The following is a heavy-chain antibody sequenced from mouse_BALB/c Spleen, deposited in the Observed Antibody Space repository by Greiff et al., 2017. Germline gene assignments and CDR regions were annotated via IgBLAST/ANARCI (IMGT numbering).Heavy chain of an antibody. CDR1: GFSLTGYG. Sequence: VMLVESGPGLVAPSQSLSITCSVSGFSLTGYGFNWVRQPTGKGLVWLGMIWGDGSTDYNSALKSRLSISKDNSKSQVFLKMNSLQTDDTARYYCARETLLQRGAMDDWGQGTSVTVSS. CDR2: IWGDGST. V-gene: IGHV2-6-7*01. J-gene: IGHJ4*01. D-gene: IGHD2-1*01. CDR3: ARETLLQRGAMDD.